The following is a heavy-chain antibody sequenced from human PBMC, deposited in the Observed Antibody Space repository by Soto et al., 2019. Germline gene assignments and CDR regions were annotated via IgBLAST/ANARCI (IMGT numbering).Heavy chain of an antibody. CDR1: GFNFSSYA. V-gene: IGHV3-23*01. CDR3: AKDAVSGSHYYFDH. J-gene: IGHJ4*02. D-gene: IGHD1-26*01. CDR2: SSGSGGST. Sequence: GGSLTLSCAASGFNFSSYAMSWAGLAPGKGREWVLPSSGSGGSTYYGDVVKGRCTISRDTHKYRLYQQINRLRADDTAVYYCAKDAVSGSHYYFDHWGQGAVVTIS.